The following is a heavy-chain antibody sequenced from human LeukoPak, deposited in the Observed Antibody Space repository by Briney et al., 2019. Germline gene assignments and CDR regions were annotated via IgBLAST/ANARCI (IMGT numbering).Heavy chain of an antibody. CDR3: ARDLGIGYCSGGSCSALFDY. CDR1: GFTFSRQA. Sequence: GGSLRLSCVASGFTFSRQAMSWVRQAPGKGLEWVATISGDGADTYYPDSVKGRLTISRDNAKNSLYLQMNSLRAEDTAVYYCARDLGIGYCSGGSCSALFDYWGQGTLVTVSS. J-gene: IGHJ4*02. CDR2: ISGDGADT. D-gene: IGHD2-15*01. V-gene: IGHV3-21*01.